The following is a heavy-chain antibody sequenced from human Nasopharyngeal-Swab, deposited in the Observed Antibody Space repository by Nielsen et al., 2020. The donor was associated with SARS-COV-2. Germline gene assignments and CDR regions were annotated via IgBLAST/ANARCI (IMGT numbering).Heavy chain of an antibody. V-gene: IGHV3-30-3*01. CDR2: ISYDGSNK. CDR1: GFTFSSYA. D-gene: IGHD6-13*01. CDR3: ARDKDSSSWSDAFDI. Sequence: GESLKISCAASGFTFSSYAMHWVRQAPDKGLEWVAVISYDGSNKYYADSVKGRFTISRDNSKNTLYLQMNSLRAEDTAVYYCARDKDSSSWSDAFDIWGQGTMVTVSS. J-gene: IGHJ3*02.